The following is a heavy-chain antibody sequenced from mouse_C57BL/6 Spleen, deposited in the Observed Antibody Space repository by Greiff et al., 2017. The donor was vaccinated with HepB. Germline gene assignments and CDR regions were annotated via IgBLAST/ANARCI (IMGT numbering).Heavy chain of an antibody. V-gene: IGHV1-82*01. Sequence: QVQLQQSGPELVKPGASVKISCKASGYAFSSSWMNWVKQRPGKGLEWIGRIYPGDGDTNYNGKFKGKATLTAVKSSSTAYMQLSSLTSEDSAVYFCARDSNYVPFAYWGQGTLVTVSA. J-gene: IGHJ3*01. CDR2: IYPGDGDT. CDR1: GYAFSSSW. D-gene: IGHD2-5*01. CDR3: ARDSNYVPFAY.